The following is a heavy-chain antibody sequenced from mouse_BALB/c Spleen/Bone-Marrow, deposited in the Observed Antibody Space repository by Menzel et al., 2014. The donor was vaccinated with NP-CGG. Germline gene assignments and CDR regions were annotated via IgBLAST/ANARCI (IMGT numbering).Heavy chain of an antibody. V-gene: IGHV5-9-4*01. CDR3: ARYGNYPMDY. J-gene: IGHJ4*01. Sequence: EVQLVESGGGLVKPGGSLKLSCAASGFTFSSYAMSWVRQSPEKRLEWVAEISSGGSYTYYPDTVTGRFTISRDNAKNTLYLEMSSLRSEDTAMYYCARYGNYPMDYWGQGTSVTVSS. D-gene: IGHD2-1*01. CDR2: ISSGGSYT. CDR1: GFTFSSYA.